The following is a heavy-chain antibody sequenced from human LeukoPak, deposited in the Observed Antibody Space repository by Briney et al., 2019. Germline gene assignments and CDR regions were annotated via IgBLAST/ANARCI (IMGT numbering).Heavy chain of an antibody. J-gene: IGHJ4*02. CDR3: AYDGDGRVHSGYPELGY. V-gene: IGHV1-69*06. D-gene: IGHD5-12*01. CDR2: IIPIFGTA. CDR1: GGTFSSYA. Sequence: GASVKVSCKASGGTFSSYAISWVRQAPGQGLEWMGGIIPIFGTANYAQKFQGRVTITADKSTSTAYMELSSLRSEDTAVYYCAYDGDGRVHSGYPELGYWGQGTLVTVSS.